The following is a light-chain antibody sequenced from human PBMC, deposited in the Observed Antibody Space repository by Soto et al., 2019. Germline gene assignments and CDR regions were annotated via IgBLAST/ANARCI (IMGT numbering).Light chain of an antibody. CDR1: SSDVGGYKY. V-gene: IGLV2-14*01. CDR2: EVS. J-gene: IGLJ1*01. Sequence: QSALTQPASVSASPGQSITISCTGTSSDVGGYKYVSWYQQYPGKAPKLMMYEVSNRPSGISNRFSGSKSGNTASLTITGLRAEDEGYYYCTSYTSSSTPYVFGTATKVTVL. CDR3: TSYTSSSTPYV.